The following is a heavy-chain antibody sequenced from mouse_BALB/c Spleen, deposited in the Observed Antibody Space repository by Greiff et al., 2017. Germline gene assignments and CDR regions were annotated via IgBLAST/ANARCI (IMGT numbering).Heavy chain of an antibody. V-gene: IGHV5-4*02. Sequence: EVQRVESGGGLVKPGGSLKLSCAASGFTFSDYYMYWVRQTPEKRLEWVATISDGGSYTYYPDSVKGRFTISRDNAKNNLYLQMSSLKSEDTAMYYCASDWDYGAMDYWGQGTSVTVSS. J-gene: IGHJ4*01. CDR2: ISDGGSYT. D-gene: IGHD2-4*01. CDR3: ASDWDYGAMDY. CDR1: GFTFSDYY.